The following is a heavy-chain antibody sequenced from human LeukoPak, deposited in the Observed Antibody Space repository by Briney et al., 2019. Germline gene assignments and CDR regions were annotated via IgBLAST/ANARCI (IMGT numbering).Heavy chain of an antibody. CDR1: GSTVRSNY. CDR3: ASEYSSSRRRSVY. D-gene: IGHD6-13*01. J-gene: IGHJ4*02. Sequence: PGGPLRLSCAASGSTVRSNYMSWVRKAPGKGLGGVSVIYSGGSTYYADSVKDRFTNPRDNSKNTLYRQMNSLRAEDTAVYYCASEYSSSRRRSVYWGQGTLVTVSS. V-gene: IGHV3-66*02. CDR2: IYSGGST.